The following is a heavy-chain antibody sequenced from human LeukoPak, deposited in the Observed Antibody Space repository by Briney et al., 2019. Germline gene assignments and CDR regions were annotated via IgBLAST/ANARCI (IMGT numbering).Heavy chain of an antibody. D-gene: IGHD4-17*01. CDR2: ISSSSSYI. Sequence: PGGSLRLSCAASGFTFSSYGMNWVRQAPGKGLEWVSSISSSSSYIYYADSVKGRFTISRDNAKNSLYLQMNSLRAEDTAVYYCARGGLRQDYFDYWGQGTLVTVSS. CDR1: GFTFSSYG. J-gene: IGHJ4*02. V-gene: IGHV3-21*01. CDR3: ARGGLRQDYFDY.